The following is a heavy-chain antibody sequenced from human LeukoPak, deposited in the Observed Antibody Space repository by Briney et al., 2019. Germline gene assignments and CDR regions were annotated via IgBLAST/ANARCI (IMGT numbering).Heavy chain of an antibody. J-gene: IGHJ4*02. Sequence: KPSETLSLTCAVYGGSFSGYYWSWIRQPPGKGLEWIGEINHSGSTNYNPSLKSRVTISVDTSKNQFSLKLSSVTAADTAVYYCERGGPGEAMIVVVTTGTYFDYWGQGTLVTVSS. D-gene: IGHD3-22*01. V-gene: IGHV4-34*01. CDR3: ERGGPGEAMIVVVTTGTYFDY. CDR2: INHSGST. CDR1: GGSFSGYY.